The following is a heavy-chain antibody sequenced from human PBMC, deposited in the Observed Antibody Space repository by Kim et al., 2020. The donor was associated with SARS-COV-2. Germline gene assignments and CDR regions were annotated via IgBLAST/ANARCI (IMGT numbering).Heavy chain of an antibody. CDR3: AKDIQSFYAFDI. D-gene: IGHD4-4*01. J-gene: IGHJ3*02. Sequence: YADQGKVRFTIAKENAKNSLYLQMNSLRAEDTDLYYCAKDIQSFYAFDIWGQGTMVTVSS. V-gene: IGHV3-9*01.